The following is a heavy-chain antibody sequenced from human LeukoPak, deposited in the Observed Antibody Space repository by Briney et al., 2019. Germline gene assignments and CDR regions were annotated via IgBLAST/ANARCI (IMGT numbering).Heavy chain of an antibody. D-gene: IGHD3-22*01. J-gene: IGHJ1*01. CDR2: IKSDGST. CDR1: GFTFSSYW. CDR3: ARAPSEIGGYYPEYFRH. Sequence: GGSLRLSCAASGFTFSSYWMHWVRQAPGKGLVWVSRIKSDGSTNYADSVKGRFTTSRDNTKNTVSLQMNSLRAEDTGVYYCARAPSEIGGYYPEYFRHWGQGTLVTVSS. V-gene: IGHV3-74*01.